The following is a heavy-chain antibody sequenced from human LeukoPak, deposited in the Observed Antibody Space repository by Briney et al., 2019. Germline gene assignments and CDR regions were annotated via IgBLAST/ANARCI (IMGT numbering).Heavy chain of an antibody. CDR1: GFTFSSYG. Sequence: GGSLRLSCAASGFTFSSYGMNWVRQAPGKGLEWVAVIWYDGNNKYYADSVKGRFTISRDNSKNTLYLQMNSLRAEDTAVYYCARGFGHFYYGMDVWGRGTTVTVSS. J-gene: IGHJ6*02. CDR2: IWYDGNNK. D-gene: IGHD3-3*01. CDR3: ARGFGHFYYGMDV. V-gene: IGHV3-33*01.